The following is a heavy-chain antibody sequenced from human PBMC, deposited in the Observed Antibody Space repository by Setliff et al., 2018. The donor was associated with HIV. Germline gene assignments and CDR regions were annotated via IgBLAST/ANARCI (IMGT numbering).Heavy chain of an antibody. CDR1: GGSISGYY. CDR3: ARGATLLPGYSDRWEYFYMDV. D-gene: IGHD5-12*01. CDR2: INHSGST. Sequence: SETLSLTCAVYGGSISGYYWSWIRQSPGKGLEWIGEINHSGSTHYNPPLKSRATISVDTSKNQFSLRLNSVTAADTAVYYCARGATLLPGYSDRWEYFYMDVWGKGTTVTVSS. V-gene: IGHV4-34*01. J-gene: IGHJ6*03.